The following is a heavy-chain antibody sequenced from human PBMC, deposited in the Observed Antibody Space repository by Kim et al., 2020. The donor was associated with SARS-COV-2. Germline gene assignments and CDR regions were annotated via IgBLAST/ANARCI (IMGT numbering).Heavy chain of an antibody. V-gene: IGHV3-21*01. Sequence: GGSLRLSCAASGFTFSSYSMNWVRQAPGKGLEWVSSISSSSSYIYYADSVKGRFTISRDNAKNSLYLQMNSLRAEDTAVYYCARDPGEYQLLGYFDYWGQGTLVTVSS. J-gene: IGHJ4*02. CDR3: ARDPGEYQLLGYFDY. CDR2: ISSSSSYI. CDR1: GFTFSSYS. D-gene: IGHD2-2*01.